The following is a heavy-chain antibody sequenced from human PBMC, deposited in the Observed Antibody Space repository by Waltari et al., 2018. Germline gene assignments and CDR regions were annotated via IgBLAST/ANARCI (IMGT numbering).Heavy chain of an antibody. CDR3: AKDYYGDY. V-gene: IGHV3-23*04. CDR1: GFTFSSYA. Sequence: EVQLVESGGGLVQPGGSLRLSCAASGFTFSSYALDWVRQAPGKGLEWVSAFSGSGVSTYYANSVKGRFTISRDNSKNTLYLQMNSLRAEDTAVYYCAKDYYGDYWGQGALVTVSS. J-gene: IGHJ4*02. CDR2: FSGSGVST.